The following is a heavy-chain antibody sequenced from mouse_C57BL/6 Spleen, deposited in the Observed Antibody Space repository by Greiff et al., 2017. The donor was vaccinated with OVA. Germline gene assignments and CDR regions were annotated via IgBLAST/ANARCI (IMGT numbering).Heavy chain of an antibody. CDR1: GIDFSRYW. V-gene: IGHV4-1*01. D-gene: IGHD1-1*01. CDR2: INPDSSTI. Sequence: EVKLVESGGGLVQPGGSLKLSCAASGIDFSRYWMSWVRRAPGKGLEWIGEINPDSSTINYAPTLQDKFIISRDNAKNTLYLQMSKVRSEDTALYYCARPEGTVGNAMDYWGQGTSVTVSS. J-gene: IGHJ4*01. CDR3: ARPEGTVGNAMDY.